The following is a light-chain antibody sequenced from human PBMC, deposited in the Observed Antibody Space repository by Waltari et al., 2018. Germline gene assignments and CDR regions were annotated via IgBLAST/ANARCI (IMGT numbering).Light chain of an antibody. CDR2: DVP. CDR1: SSDIGGYDY. CDR3: TSYTRKHTWV. V-gene: IGLV2-14*03. J-gene: IGLJ3*02. Sequence: QSALTQPASVSGSPGQSITISCSGTSSDIGGYDYVSWYQQYPGIAPKLIIYDVPNRPSVVSNRFSCSKSGYTASLTISGLQAADEAHYYCTSYTRKHTWVFGGGTKVTVL.